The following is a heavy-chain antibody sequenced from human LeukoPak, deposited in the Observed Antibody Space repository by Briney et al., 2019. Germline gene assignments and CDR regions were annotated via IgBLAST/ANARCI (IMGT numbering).Heavy chain of an antibody. CDR2: IIPIFGTA. Sequence: GASVKVSCKASGYTFSSYAISWVRQAPGQGLEWMGGIIPIFGTANYAQKFQGRVTITTDKSTSTAYMELSSLRSEDTAVYYCARVDCSSTSCYARYWFDPWGQGTLVTVSS. V-gene: IGHV1-69*05. D-gene: IGHD2-2*01. CDR1: GYTFSSYA. CDR3: ARVDCSSTSCYARYWFDP. J-gene: IGHJ5*02.